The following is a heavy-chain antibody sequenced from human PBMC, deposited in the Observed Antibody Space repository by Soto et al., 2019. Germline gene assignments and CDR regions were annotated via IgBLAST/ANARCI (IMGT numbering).Heavy chain of an antibody. V-gene: IGHV4-34*01. CDR2: INHSGST. Sequence: KPSETLSLTCAVYGGSFSGYYWSWIRQPPGKGLEWIGEINHSGSTNYNPSLKSRVTISVDTSKNQFSLKLSSATAADTAVYYCARSDSSGYYPFDYWGQGTLVTVSS. CDR3: ARSDSSGYYPFDY. D-gene: IGHD3-22*01. J-gene: IGHJ4*02. CDR1: GGSFSGYY.